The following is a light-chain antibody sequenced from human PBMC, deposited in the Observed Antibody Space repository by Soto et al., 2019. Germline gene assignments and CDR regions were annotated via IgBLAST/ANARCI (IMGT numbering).Light chain of an antibody. J-gene: IGLJ1*01. CDR3: NSYTSSSTYV. Sequence: QSALTQPASGSGSPGQSIAISCTGTSSDVGVYNYVSWYQQHPGKAPKLMLYDVSNRPSGVASPFSGSKSGNTASLTISGLQAEDEADYYCNSYTSSSTYVFVTGTKVTVL. V-gene: IGLV2-14*01. CDR1: SSDVGVYNY. CDR2: DVS.